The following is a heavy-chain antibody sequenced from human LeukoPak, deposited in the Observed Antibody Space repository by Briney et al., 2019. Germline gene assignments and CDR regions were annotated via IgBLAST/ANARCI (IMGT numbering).Heavy chain of an antibody. D-gene: IGHD1-26*01. J-gene: IGHJ4*02. CDR3: AELSSDY. CDR1: GFTVSSNY. V-gene: IGHV3-53*01. Sequence: GGSLRLSCAASGFTVSSNYMSWVRQAPGKGLEWVSVVYSGGSTYYADSVKGRFTISRDNSKNTVYLQMNSLRAEDTAVYYCAELSSDYWGQGTLVTVSS. CDR2: VYSGGST.